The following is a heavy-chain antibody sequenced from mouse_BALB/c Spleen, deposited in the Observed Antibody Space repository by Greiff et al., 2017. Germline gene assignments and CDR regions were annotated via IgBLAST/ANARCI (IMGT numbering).Heavy chain of an antibody. Sequence: EVMLVESGGGLVQPGGSRKLSCAASGFTFSSFGMHWVRQAPEKGLEWVAYISSGSSTIYYADTVKGRFTISRDNPKNTLFLQMTSLRSEDTAMYYCARPATGTGYFDYWGQGTTLTVSS. J-gene: IGHJ2*01. CDR2: ISSGSSTI. V-gene: IGHV5-17*02. CDR3: ARPATGTGYFDY. D-gene: IGHD4-1*02. CDR1: GFTFSSFG.